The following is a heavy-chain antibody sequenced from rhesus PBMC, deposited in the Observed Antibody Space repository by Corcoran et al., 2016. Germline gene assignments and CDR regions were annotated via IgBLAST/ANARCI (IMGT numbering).Heavy chain of an antibody. CDR1: GGSISSSY. V-gene: IGHV4-169*01. J-gene: IGHJ4*01. CDR2: IYGSGISI. D-gene: IGHD6-13*01. Sequence: QLQLQESGPGLVKPSETLSVTCAVSGGSISSSYWSWIRQAPGKGLEWIGYIYGSGISINYNPSLKSRVTLSVDTSKTQLSLKLSSVTTADTAVYYCARGLGLLAAGGFDYWGQGVLVTVSS. CDR3: ARGLGLLAAGGFDY.